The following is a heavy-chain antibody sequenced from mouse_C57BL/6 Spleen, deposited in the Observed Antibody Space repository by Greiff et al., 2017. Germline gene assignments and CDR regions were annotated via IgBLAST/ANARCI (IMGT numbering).Heavy chain of an antibody. CDR3: SRHAAFDY. J-gene: IGHJ2*01. CDR1: GFTFSSYT. CDR2: ISGGGGNT. Sequence: EVHLVEPGGGLVKPGGSLKLSCEASGFTFSSYTMSWVRQTPEKRLEWVATISGGGGNTYYPDSVKGRFTISKDNAKNTLYLQMSSLRSEDTALYYCSRHAAFDYWGQGTTLTVSS. V-gene: IGHV5-9*01.